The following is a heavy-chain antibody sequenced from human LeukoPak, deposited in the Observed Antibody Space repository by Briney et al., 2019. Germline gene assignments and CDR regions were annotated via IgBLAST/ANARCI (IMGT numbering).Heavy chain of an antibody. D-gene: IGHD2-15*01. J-gene: IGHJ5*02. Sequence: GESLKISCKGSGYSFTSYWIGWVRQMPGKGLEWMGIIYPGDSDTRYSPSFQGQVTISADKSISTAYLQWSSLKASDTAMYYCARYGGYCSGGSCCPNWFDPWGQGTLVTVSS. V-gene: IGHV5-51*01. CDR2: IYPGDSDT. CDR1: GYSFTSYW. CDR3: ARYGGYCSGGSCCPNWFDP.